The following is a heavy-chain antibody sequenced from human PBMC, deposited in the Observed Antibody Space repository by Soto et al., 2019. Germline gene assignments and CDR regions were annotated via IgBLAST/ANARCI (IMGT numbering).Heavy chain of an antibody. V-gene: IGHV4-34*01. J-gene: IGHJ4*02. CDR3: ATTYSSSWRLFDY. CDR2: INHSGST. D-gene: IGHD6-13*01. Sequence: ETLSLTCAVYGGSFSGYYWSWIRQPPGKGLEWIGEINHSGSTNYNPSLKSRVTISVDTSKNQFSLKLSSVTAADTAVYYCATTYSSSWRLFDYWGQGTLVTVSS. CDR1: GGSFSGYY.